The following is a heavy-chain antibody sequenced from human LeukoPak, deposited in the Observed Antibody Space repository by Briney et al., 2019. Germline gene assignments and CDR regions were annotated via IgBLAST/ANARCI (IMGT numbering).Heavy chain of an antibody. CDR3: ARPNTYYYDSSGEDAFDI. J-gene: IGHJ3*02. D-gene: IGHD3-22*01. CDR1: GYTFTGYY. CDR2: INPNSGGT. V-gene: IGHV1-2*02. Sequence: AASVKVSCKASGYTFTGYYMHWVRQAPGQGLEWMGWINPNSGGTNYAQKFQGRVTMTRDTSISTAYMELSRLRSDDTAVYYCARPNTYYYDSSGEDAFDIWGQGTMVTVSS.